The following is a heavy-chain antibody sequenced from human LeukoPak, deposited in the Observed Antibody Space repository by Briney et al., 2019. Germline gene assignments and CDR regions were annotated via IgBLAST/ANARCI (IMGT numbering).Heavy chain of an antibody. D-gene: IGHD7-27*01. CDR3: AKNNWGSRDWYFDL. Sequence: PGGSLRLSCAASGFTFSSYAMSWVRQAPGKGLEWVSAISGSGGSTYYADSVKGRFTISRDNSKNTLYLQMNSLRAEDTAVYYCAKNNWGSRDWYFDLWGRGTLSLSPQ. CDR1: GFTFSSYA. CDR2: ISGSGGST. J-gene: IGHJ2*01. V-gene: IGHV3-23*01.